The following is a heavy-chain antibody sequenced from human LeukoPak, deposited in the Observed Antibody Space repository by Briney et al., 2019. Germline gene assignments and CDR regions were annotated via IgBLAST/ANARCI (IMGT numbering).Heavy chain of an antibody. CDR2: ISYDGSNK. V-gene: IGHV3-30-3*01. CDR1: EFTFSNYA. J-gene: IGHJ4*02. Sequence: GRSLRLSCAASEFTFSNYAMHWVRQAPGKGLEWVAVISYDGSNKYYADSVKGRFTISRDNSKNTLYLQMNSLRAEDTAVYYCARDSLYYDFWSGFLFSYWGQGTLVTVSS. D-gene: IGHD3-3*01. CDR3: ARDSLYYDFWSGFLFSY.